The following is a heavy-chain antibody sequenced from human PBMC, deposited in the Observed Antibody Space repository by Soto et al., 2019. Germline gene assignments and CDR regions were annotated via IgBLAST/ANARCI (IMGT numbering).Heavy chain of an antibody. D-gene: IGHD5-18*01. CDR1: GGSISSYF. J-gene: IGHJ4*02. CDR3: ARSGTAMVLVDY. Sequence: SETLSLTCTVSGGSISSYFWSWIRQPPGKGLEWIGYIYYSGSTNYNPSLKSRVTISVDTSKNQFSLKLSSVTAADTAVYYCARSGTAMVLVDYWGQGTLVTVSS. V-gene: IGHV4-59*01. CDR2: IYYSGST.